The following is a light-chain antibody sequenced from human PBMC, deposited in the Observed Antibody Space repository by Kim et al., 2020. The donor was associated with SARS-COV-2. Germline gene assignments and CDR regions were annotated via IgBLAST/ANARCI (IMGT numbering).Light chain of an antibody. J-gene: IGKJ2*01. CDR1: QGINNF. CDR3: QQYNSYPYT. CDR2: DAS. V-gene: IGKV1-16*01. Sequence: DIQMTQSPSSLSASVGDRVTITCRASQGINNFLAWFQQSPGKAPKSLIFDASTLQSGVPSRFSGSESGTNFTLTIISLQPEDFATYYCQQYNSYPYTFGQGTKLEI.